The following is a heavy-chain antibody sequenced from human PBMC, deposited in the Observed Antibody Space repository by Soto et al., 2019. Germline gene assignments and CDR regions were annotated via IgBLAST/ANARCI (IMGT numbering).Heavy chain of an antibody. CDR1: GGSISSFS. Sequence: PSETLSLTCTVSGGSISSFSWSWIRQPPGKGLEYIGNVYYSGNTNYNPSLKSRVIVSVDTSKNQFSLRLSSVTAADTAVYYCARARYNYFDYWGQGTPVTVS. J-gene: IGHJ4*02. D-gene: IGHD5-18*01. CDR3: ARARYNYFDY. V-gene: IGHV4-59*01. CDR2: VYYSGNT.